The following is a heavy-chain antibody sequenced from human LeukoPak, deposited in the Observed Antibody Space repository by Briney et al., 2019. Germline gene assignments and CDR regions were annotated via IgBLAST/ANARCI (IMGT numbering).Heavy chain of an antibody. J-gene: IGHJ6*02. Sequence: PGGSLRLSCAASGFTFSRYWMHWLRQAPGEGLVWVSRISTDGSSTSYADSVKGRFTISGDNGKNTLYLQMNSLRAEDTAVYYCASYLTSIPSGMDVWGQGTTVTVSS. V-gene: IGHV3-74*01. CDR3: ASYLTSIPSGMDV. CDR1: GFTFSRYW. CDR2: ISTDGSST. D-gene: IGHD2/OR15-2a*01.